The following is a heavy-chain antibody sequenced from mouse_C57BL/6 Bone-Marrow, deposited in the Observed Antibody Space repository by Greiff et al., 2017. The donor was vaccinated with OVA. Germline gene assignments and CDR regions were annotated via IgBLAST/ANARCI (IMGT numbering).Heavy chain of an antibody. V-gene: IGHV5-12*01. D-gene: IGHD2-3*01. Sequence: EVKLMESGGGLVQPGGSLKLSCAASGFTFSDYYMYWVRQTPEKRLEWVAYISNGGGSTYYPDTVKGRFTISRDNAKNTLYLQMSRLKSEDTAMYYCARQGGYYPGFAYWGQGTLVTVSA. J-gene: IGHJ3*01. CDR1: GFTFSDYY. CDR2: ISNGGGST. CDR3: ARQGGYYPGFAY.